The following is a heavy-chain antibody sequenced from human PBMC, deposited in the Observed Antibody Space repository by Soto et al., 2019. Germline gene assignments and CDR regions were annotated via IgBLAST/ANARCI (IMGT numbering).Heavy chain of an antibody. Sequence: EVQLLESGGGLVQPGGSLRLSCAASGFTFSSYAMSWVRQAPGKGLEWVSASSGSGGSTYYADSVKGRFTISRDNSKNTLYLQMNSLRAEVTAVYYCAKDPRAVAGKPLCDYWGQGTLVTVSS. CDR2: SSGSGGST. V-gene: IGHV3-23*01. CDR3: AKDPRAVAGKPLCDY. J-gene: IGHJ4*02. D-gene: IGHD6-19*01. CDR1: GFTFSSYA.